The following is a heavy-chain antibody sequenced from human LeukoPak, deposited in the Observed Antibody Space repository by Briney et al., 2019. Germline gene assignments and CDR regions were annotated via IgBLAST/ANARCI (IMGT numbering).Heavy chain of an antibody. J-gene: IGHJ4*02. CDR2: INPSGGNT. Sequence: ASVKVSCKASGYTFTRYYMHWVRQAPGQGPEWMGIINPSGGNTNYAQKFQGRVTMTRDMSTSTVYMELSSLRSEDTAVYYCARYYDSSGGPFDQWGQGTLVTVSS. CDR1: GYTFTRYY. D-gene: IGHD3-22*01. V-gene: IGHV1-46*01. CDR3: ARYYDSSGGPFDQ.